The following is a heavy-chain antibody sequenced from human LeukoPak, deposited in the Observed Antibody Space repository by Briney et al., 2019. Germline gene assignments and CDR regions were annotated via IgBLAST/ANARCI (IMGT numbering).Heavy chain of an antibody. CDR2: ISGSGGST. J-gene: IGHJ6*03. CDR3: AKDPRITKNYYYYYYMDV. Sequence: GGSLRLSCAASGFTFSNYAMSWVRQAPGKRLERVSAISGSGGSTNYVDSVKGRFTISRDNSKNTLYLQMNSLRVEDTALYYCAKDPRITKNYYYYYYMDVWGKGTTVTVSS. V-gene: IGHV3-23*01. CDR1: GFTFSNYA. D-gene: IGHD3-3*01.